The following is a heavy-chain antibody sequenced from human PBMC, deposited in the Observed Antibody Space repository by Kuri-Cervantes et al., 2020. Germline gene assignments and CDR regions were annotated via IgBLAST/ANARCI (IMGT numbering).Heavy chain of an antibody. CDR3: AAERYGDYAYDY. D-gene: IGHD4-17*01. J-gene: IGHJ4*02. Sequence: ASVKVSCKASGYTFTSYGISWVRQAPGQGLEWMGWISAYNGNTNYAQKLQGRVTMTTDTSTSTAYMELSSLRSEDTAVYYCAAERYGDYAYDYWGQGTLGTVSS. CDR1: GYTFTSYG. CDR2: ISAYNGNT. V-gene: IGHV1-18*01.